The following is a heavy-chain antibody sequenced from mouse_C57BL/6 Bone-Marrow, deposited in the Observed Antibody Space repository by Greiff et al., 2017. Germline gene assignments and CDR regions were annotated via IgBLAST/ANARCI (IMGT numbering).Heavy chain of an antibody. V-gene: IGHV5-16*01. J-gene: IGHJ3*01. CDR3: ARGGYYYGSSWFAY. CDR2: INYDGSST. D-gene: IGHD1-1*01. CDR1: GFTFSDYY. Sequence: EVKLMESEGGLVQPGSSMKLSCTASGFTFSDYYMAWVRQVPEKGLEWVANINYDGSSTYYLDSLKSRFIISRDNAKNILYLQMSSLKSEDTATYYCARGGYYYGSSWFAYWGQGTLVTVSA.